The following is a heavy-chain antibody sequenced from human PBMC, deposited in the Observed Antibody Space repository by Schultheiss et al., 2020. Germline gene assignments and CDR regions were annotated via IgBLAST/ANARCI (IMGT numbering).Heavy chain of an antibody. Sequence: GGSLRLSCAASGFTFSSYSMNWVRQAPGKGLEWVSYINSDSSSIYYVDSVKGRFTISRDNARSSLYLQMNSLRDDDTALYYCAGSYDRSVYSPDYWGQGTLVTVSS. D-gene: IGHD3-22*01. J-gene: IGHJ4*02. CDR3: AGSYDRSVYSPDY. CDR2: INSDSSSI. V-gene: IGHV3-48*02. CDR1: GFTFSSYS.